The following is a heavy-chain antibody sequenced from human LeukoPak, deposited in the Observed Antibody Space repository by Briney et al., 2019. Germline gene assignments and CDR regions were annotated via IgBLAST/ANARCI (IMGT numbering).Heavy chain of an antibody. CDR1: GLTVSNHW. CDR2: IRQERGQE. D-gene: IGHD5-18*01. V-gene: IGHV3-7*03. J-gene: IGHJ5*02. CDR3: ASLDTARQPLANH. Sequence: GGSLRLSCVASGLTVSNHWMSWVRQAPGKGLEWVANIRQERGQEYYVDSVKGRFTISKDSAKNSLYLQMNSLRVEDTAMYYCASLDTARQPLANHWGQGTLVTVSS.